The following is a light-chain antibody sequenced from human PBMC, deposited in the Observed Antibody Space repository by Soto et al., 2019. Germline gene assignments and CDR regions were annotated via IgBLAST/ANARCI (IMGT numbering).Light chain of an antibody. Sequence: QSALTQPASVSGSPGQSITISCTGTSSDAGSYNFVSWYQQHPGKAPRVMIYQDSKRPSGVSNRFSGSKSGNTASLTISGLRAEDEADYYCCSYASSSTYWVFGGGTKLTVL. CDR3: CSYASSSTYWV. CDR1: SSDAGSYNF. J-gene: IGLJ3*02. V-gene: IGLV2-23*01. CDR2: QDS.